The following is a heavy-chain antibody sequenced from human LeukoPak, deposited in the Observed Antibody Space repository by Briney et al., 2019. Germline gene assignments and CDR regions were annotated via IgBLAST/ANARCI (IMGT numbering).Heavy chain of an antibody. CDR1: GGSSSSSRYY. V-gene: IGHV4-39*01. D-gene: IGHD2-2*01. CDR2: IYYSGST. Sequence: PSETLSLTCTVSGGSSSSSRYYWGWIRQPPGKGLEWIGSIYYSGSTYYNPSLKSRVTISVDTSKNQFSLKLSSVTAADTAVHYCARHPYQLLWLSWFDPWGQGTLVTVSS. J-gene: IGHJ5*02. CDR3: ARHPYQLLWLSWFDP.